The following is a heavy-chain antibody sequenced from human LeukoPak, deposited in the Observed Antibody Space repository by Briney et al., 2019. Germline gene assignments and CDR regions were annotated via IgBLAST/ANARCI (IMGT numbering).Heavy chain of an antibody. CDR1: GYTFTSYD. Sequence: ASVKVSCKASGYTFTSYDINWVRQATGQGLEWMGWMNPNSSNTGYAQKFQGRVTITRNTSISTAYMELSSLRSEDTAVYYCARGCMYDFWSGYSNWFDPWGQGTLVTVSS. V-gene: IGHV1-8*03. J-gene: IGHJ5*02. CDR2: MNPNSSNT. CDR3: ARGCMYDFWSGYSNWFDP. D-gene: IGHD3-3*01.